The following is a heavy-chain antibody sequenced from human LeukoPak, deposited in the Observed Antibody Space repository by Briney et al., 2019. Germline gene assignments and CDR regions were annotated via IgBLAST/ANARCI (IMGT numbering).Heavy chain of an antibody. Sequence: PSETLSLTCTVSSGSTSSTHFYWGWIRQPPGKGLECIGSIYYSGSTYYNPSLKSRVTISVDTSKNQFSLKLSSVTAADTAVYYCARLRAHSGWYRGFDYWGQGTLVTVSS. J-gene: IGHJ4*02. D-gene: IGHD6-19*01. CDR1: SGSTSSTHFY. CDR3: ARLRAHSGWYRGFDY. V-gene: IGHV4-39*07. CDR2: IYYSGST.